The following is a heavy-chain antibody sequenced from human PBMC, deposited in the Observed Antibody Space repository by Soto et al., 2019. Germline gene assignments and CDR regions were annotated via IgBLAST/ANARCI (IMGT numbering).Heavy chain of an antibody. CDR1: GFTFSSYG. CDR3: AKALKAAAGNTYYYYGMDV. Sequence: ESGGGVVQPGRSLRLSCAASGFTFSSYGMHWVRQAPGKGLEWVAVISYDGSNKYYADSVKGRFTISRDNSKNTLYLQMNSLRAEDTAVYYCAKALKAAAGNTYYYYGMDVWGQGTTVTVSS. J-gene: IGHJ6*02. CDR2: ISYDGSNK. D-gene: IGHD6-13*01. V-gene: IGHV3-30*18.